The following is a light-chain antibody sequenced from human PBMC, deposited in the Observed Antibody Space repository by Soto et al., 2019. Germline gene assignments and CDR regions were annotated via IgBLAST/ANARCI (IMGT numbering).Light chain of an antibody. J-gene: IGLJ3*02. CDR3: CSYAGSSWV. Sequence: QSALTQSRSVSGSPGQSVTISCTGTSSDVGGYNYVSWYQQHPGKAPKVIIHNVSERPSGVPDRFSGSKSGNTASLTISGLQAEEEADYYCCSYAGSSWVFGGGTKLTVL. CDR1: SSDVGGYNY. V-gene: IGLV2-11*01. CDR2: NVS.